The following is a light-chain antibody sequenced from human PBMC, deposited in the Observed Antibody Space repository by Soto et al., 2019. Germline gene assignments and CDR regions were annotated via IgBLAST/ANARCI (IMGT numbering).Light chain of an antibody. CDR3: QQRSNWPSYT. CDR1: QSVSSY. V-gene: IGKV3-11*01. CDR2: DAS. J-gene: IGKJ2*01. Sequence: EIVLTQSPATLSLSPGERATLSCRASQSVSSYLAWYQQKPGQAPRLLIYDASNRATGIPARFGGSGSGTDSTLTISSLEPEDFAVYYCQQRSNWPSYTFGQGTKVDIK.